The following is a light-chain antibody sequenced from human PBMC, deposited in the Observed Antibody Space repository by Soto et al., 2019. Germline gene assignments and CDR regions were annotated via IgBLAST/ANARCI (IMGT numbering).Light chain of an antibody. Sequence: QSALTQPASVSGSPGQSITISCTGTSRDVGAYNYVSWYQHHPGKAPKLMIYEVVCRPSGISNRFSGSKSGNTASLAISGLQAEDEADYYCTSYTASSTVLFGAGTKLTVL. J-gene: IGLJ2*01. CDR1: SRDVGAYNY. CDR3: TSYTASSTVL. V-gene: IGLV2-14*01. CDR2: EVV.